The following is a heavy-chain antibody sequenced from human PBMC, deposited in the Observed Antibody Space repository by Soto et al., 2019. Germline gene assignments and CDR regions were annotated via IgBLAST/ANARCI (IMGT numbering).Heavy chain of an antibody. CDR2: IWYDGSNK. D-gene: IGHD1-1*01. V-gene: IGHV3-33*01. CDR3: ARGRLEAGIYDI. Sequence: GGSLRLSCAASGFTFGSYGMHWVRQAPGKGLEWVAVIWYDGSNKYYADSVKGRFTISRDNSKNTLYLQMNSLRAEDTAVYYCARGRLEAGIYDIWGQGTMVTVSS. J-gene: IGHJ3*02. CDR1: GFTFGSYG.